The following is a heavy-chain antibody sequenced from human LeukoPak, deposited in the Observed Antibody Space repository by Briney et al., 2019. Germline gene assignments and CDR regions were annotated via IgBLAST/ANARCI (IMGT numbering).Heavy chain of an antibody. V-gene: IGHV3-64*01. D-gene: IGHD3-22*01. CDR1: GLSFSSSA. CDR3: AGPSPDGFYDY. J-gene: IGHJ4*02. CDR2: ITNNGGYT. Sequence: GGSLRLSCAASGLSFSSSAMHWVRQAPGKGLEYVSAITNNGGYTYYANSVKGRFTISRDNSKNTLYLQMGSLRTEDTAVYYCAGPSPDGFYDYWGQGTLVTVSS.